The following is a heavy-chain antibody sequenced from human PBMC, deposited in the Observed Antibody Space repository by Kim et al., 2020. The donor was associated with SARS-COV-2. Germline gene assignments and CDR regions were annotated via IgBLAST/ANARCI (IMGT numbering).Heavy chain of an antibody. CDR3: ARGRVHGFRELFPLPLYGMDV. J-gene: IGHJ6*02. CDR2: INAGNGNT. CDR1: GYTFTSYA. D-gene: IGHD3-10*01. Sequence: ASVKVSCKASGYTFTSYAMHWVRQAPGQRLEWMGWINAGNGNTKYSQKFQGRVTITRDTSASTAYMELSSLRSEDTAVYYCARGRVHGFRELFPLPLYGMDVWGQGTTVTVSS. V-gene: IGHV1-3*01.